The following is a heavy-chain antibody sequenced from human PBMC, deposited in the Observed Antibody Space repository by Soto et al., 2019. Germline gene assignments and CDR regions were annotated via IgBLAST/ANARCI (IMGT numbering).Heavy chain of an antibody. V-gene: IGHV3-7*04. CDR2: IKQDGSEK. J-gene: IGHJ6*03. CDR1: GFTFSSYW. CDR3: ARALGEGYCSSTSCYDRSPPYYMDV. D-gene: IGHD2-2*01. Sequence: PGGSLRLSCAASGFTFSSYWMSWVRQAPGKGLEWVANIKQDGSEKYYVDSVKGRFTISRDNAKNSLYLQMNSLRAEDTAVYYCARALGEGYCSSTSCYDRSPPYYMDVWGKGTTVTVSS.